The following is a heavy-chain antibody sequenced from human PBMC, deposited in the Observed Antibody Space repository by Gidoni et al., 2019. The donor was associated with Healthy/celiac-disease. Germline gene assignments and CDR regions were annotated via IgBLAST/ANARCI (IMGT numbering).Heavy chain of an antibody. CDR2: IYYSGST. V-gene: IGHV4-59*01. CDR1: GASISRYY. CDR3: ARETPLGGYATRGYFDY. Sequence: QVQLQESGPGLVKPSETLSLTCTVSGASISRYYWSWIRQPPGKGLEWIGYIYYSGSTNYNPSLKSRVTISVDTSKNQFSLKLSSVTAADTAVYYCARETPLGGYATRGYFDYWGQGTLVTVSS. D-gene: IGHD5-12*01. J-gene: IGHJ4*02.